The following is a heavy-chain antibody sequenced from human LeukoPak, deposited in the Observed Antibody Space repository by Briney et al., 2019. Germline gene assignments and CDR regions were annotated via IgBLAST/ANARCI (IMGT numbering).Heavy chain of an antibody. CDR2: IYPDDSDS. V-gene: IGHV5-51*06. Sequence: GASLQISFHVAGSNNNNFWIDRVRQTPGKGLEWMAIIYPDDSDSRYSPSFQGQVTISVDESIMTAYLQWTSLKVSDTGLYYCARGPRGFHGYENFDYWGQGTLVAVSS. D-gene: IGHD5-12*01. CDR1: GSNNNNFW. CDR3: ARGPRGFHGYENFDY. J-gene: IGHJ4*02.